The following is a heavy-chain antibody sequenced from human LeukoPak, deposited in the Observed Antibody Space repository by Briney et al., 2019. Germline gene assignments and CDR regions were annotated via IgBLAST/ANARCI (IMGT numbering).Heavy chain of an antibody. CDR1: GYIFTSYG. Sequence: SVKVSCKASGYIFTSYGISWVRQAPGQGLEWMGRIIPIFGTANYAQKFQGRVTITTDESTSTAYMELSSLRSEDTAVYYCARTESYSSGWDNNWFDPWGQGTLVTVSS. CDR2: IIPIFGTA. V-gene: IGHV1-69*05. D-gene: IGHD6-19*01. J-gene: IGHJ5*02. CDR3: ARTESYSSGWDNNWFDP.